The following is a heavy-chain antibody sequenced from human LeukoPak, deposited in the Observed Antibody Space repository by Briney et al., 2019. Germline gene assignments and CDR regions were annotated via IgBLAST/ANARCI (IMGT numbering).Heavy chain of an antibody. CDR1: GVSITSYY. Sequence: SETLSLTCAVSGVSITSYYWSWIRQHPEKGLEWIGYLSDVGTNDYNPSLKGRVTISRDTSKNQFSLRLSSVTAADAAVYCCARDKAPGGKRWFDPWGQGIPVIVSS. D-gene: IGHD4-23*01. CDR3: ARDKAPGGKRWFDP. CDR2: LSDVGTN. V-gene: IGHV4-59*01. J-gene: IGHJ5*02.